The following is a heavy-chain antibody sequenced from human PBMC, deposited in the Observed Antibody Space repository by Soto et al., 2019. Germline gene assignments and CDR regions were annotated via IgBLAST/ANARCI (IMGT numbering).Heavy chain of an antibody. CDR3: ASCELLAAYCPQFLFDY. J-gene: IGHJ4*01. CDR1: GASISSSNYY. Sequence: QLQLQESGPGLVKPSETLSLTCSVSGASISSSNYYWGWIRQPPGKGLEWIGRIYYSGSTYYNPSLKSRVSMSLDLSKNHFSLKLTSLTAADTAVYYCASCELLAAYCPQFLFDYWGRGTLVTVSA. CDR2: IYYSGST. V-gene: IGHV4-39*02. D-gene: IGHD3-9*01.